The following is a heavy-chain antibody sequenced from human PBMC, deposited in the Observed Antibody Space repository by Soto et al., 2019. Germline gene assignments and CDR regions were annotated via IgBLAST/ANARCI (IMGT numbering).Heavy chain of an antibody. CDR3: AKDQRIAGSTRGYIDY. D-gene: IGHD1-26*01. CDR1: GFTFNMHG. CDR2: ISTDGSYK. V-gene: IGHV3-30*18. J-gene: IGHJ4*02. Sequence: QVQLVESGGGVVQPGRSLRLSCAASGFTFNMHGMHWVRQAPGKGLEWVAVISTDGSYKYHVDSVKGRFTISRDNSNNTLYLQMNSLKTEDTGIYYCAKDQRIAGSTRGYIDYWGQGTLVAVSS.